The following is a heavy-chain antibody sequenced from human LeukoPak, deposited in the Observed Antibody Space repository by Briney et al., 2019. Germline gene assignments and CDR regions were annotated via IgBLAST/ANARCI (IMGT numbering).Heavy chain of an antibody. Sequence: PGGALRLSCAASGFTFSSYSMSWGRQAPGKGVGWVSAFSGSGGSTYYADSVKGRFTISRDNSKNTLYLQMNSLRAEDTAVYYCAKPAGGYMNAFDIWGQGTMVTVSS. D-gene: IGHD2-15*01. CDR2: FSGSGGST. V-gene: IGHV3-23*01. CDR3: AKPAGGYMNAFDI. CDR1: GFTFSSYS. J-gene: IGHJ3*02.